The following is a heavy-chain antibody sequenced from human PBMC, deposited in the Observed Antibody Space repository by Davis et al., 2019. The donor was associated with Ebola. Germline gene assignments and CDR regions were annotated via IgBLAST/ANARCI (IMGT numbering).Heavy chain of an antibody. CDR3: ARDGGYGDSPMPPPYS. CDR2: INHLGST. CDR1: GGSFSGYY. V-gene: IGHV4-34*01. Sequence: SETLSLTCAVYGGSFSGYYFSWIRHPPGKGLEWIGQINHLGSTNYNPSLTSRVTISVDMSKNQFSLKLTSVTAADTSVYYCARDGGYGDSPMPPPYSWGQGNLVTVSS. J-gene: IGHJ4*02. D-gene: IGHD4-17*01.